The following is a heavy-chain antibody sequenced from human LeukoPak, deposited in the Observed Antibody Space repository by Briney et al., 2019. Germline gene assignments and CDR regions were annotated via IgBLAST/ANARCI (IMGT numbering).Heavy chain of an antibody. V-gene: IGHV3-30*04. CDR2: ISNDGTNK. D-gene: IGHD4-11*01. CDR1: GFTFSSYS. J-gene: IGHJ4*02. CDR3: ARDGFYSSYGLDY. Sequence: GGSLRLSCAASGFTFSSYSKHWVRQAPGKGLEWAAIISNDGTNKYYADSVKGRFTISRDNSKNTLYLQMNSLRAEDTAVYYCARDGFYSSYGLDYWGQGTLVTVSS.